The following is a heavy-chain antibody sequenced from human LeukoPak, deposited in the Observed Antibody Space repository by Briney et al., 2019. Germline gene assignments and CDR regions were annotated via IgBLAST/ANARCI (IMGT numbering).Heavy chain of an antibody. CDR3: ARALGYCSSTSCYSSFDP. J-gene: IGHJ5*02. CDR2: INPNSGGA. V-gene: IGHV1-2*02. Sequence: ASVKVSCKASGYTFTGYYMHWVRQAPGQGLEWMGWINPNSGGANYAQKFQGRVTMTRDTSISTAYMELSRLRSDDTAVYYCARALGYCSSTSCYSSFDPWGQGTLVTVSS. D-gene: IGHD2-2*01. CDR1: GYTFTGYY.